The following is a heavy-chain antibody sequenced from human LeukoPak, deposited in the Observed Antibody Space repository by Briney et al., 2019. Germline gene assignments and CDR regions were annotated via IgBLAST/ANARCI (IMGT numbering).Heavy chain of an antibody. D-gene: IGHD1-26*01. J-gene: IGHJ4*02. Sequence: SQTLSLTCTVSSGSLSSGGYYWSWIRQPAGKGLEWIGRIYTSGSTNYNPSVKSRVTMSVDTSKNQFSLKLSSVTAADTAVYYCARVGGSYFDYWGQGTLVTVSS. CDR3: ARVGGSYFDY. CDR1: SGSLSSGGYY. V-gene: IGHV4-61*02. CDR2: IYTSGST.